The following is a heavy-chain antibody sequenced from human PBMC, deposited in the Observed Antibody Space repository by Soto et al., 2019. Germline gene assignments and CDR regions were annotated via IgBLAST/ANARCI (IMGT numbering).Heavy chain of an antibody. J-gene: IGHJ3*02. CDR3: AGAHYCSSTSCYIHGAFDI. Sequence: EVQLVESGGGLVQPGGSLRLSCAASGFTVSSNYMSWVRQAPGKGLEWVSVIYSGGSTYYADSVKGRFTISRHNSKNTLYLQMNSLRAEDTAVYYCAGAHYCSSTSCYIHGAFDIWGQGTMVTVSS. CDR2: IYSGGST. D-gene: IGHD2-2*01. V-gene: IGHV3-53*04. CDR1: GFTVSSNY.